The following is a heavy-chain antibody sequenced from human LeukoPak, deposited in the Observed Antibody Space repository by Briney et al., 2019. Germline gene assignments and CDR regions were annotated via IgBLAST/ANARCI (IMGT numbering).Heavy chain of an antibody. CDR2: IYYSGST. J-gene: IGHJ4*02. CDR3: ARGGPSLASWYRSSSDYFDY. D-gene: IGHD6-13*01. CDR1: GGSISSSSYS. Sequence: PSETLSLTCTVSGGSISSSSYSWGWIRQPPGKGLEWIGSIYYSGSTYYNPSLKSRVTISVDTSKNQLSRKLISVTAADTAVYYCARGGPSLASWYRSSSDYFDYWGQGTLVTVSS. V-gene: IGHV4-39*01.